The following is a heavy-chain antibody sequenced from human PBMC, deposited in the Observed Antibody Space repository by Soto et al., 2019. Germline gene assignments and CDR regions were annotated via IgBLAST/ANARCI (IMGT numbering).Heavy chain of an antibody. CDR1: GFTFSGYA. V-gene: IGHV3-23*01. CDR3: GKSPNFYYYTTDD. J-gene: IGHJ6*02. Sequence: GGSLRLSCAASGFTFSGYAMTWVRQAPGKGLEWVSSITGSGTSTYYADSVKGRFIISRDNSKNTVSLQMKSLRADNTAVYYCGKSPNFYYYTTDDWGQGTTVTVSS. CDR2: ITGSGTST.